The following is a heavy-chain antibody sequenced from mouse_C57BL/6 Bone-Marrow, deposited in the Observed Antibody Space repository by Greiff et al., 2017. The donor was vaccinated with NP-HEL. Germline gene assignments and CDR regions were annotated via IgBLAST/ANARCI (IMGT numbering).Heavy chain of an antibody. J-gene: IGHJ3*01. CDR1: GFTFSSYA. D-gene: IGHD2-5*01. V-gene: IGHV5-4*01. Sequence: EVQGVESGGGLVKPGGSLKLSCAASGFTFSSYAMSWVRQTPEKRLEWVATISDGGSYTYYPDNVKGRFTISRDNAKNNLYLQMSHLKSEDTAMYYCAREPPPYYSNPWFAYWGQGTLVTVSA. CDR3: AREPPPYYSNPWFAY. CDR2: ISDGGSYT.